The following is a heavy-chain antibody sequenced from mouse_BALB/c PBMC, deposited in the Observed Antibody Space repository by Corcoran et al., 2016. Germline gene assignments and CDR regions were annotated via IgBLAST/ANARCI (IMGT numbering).Heavy chain of an antibody. CDR2: INTYTGEP. D-gene: IGHD2-14*01. CDR1: GYTFTNYG. V-gene: IGHV9-1*02. J-gene: IGHJ2*01. CDR3: ARGYRYYCDY. Sequence: QIQLVQSGPGLKKAGETVKISCKASGYTFTNYGMNWVKQAPGKGLKWMGWINTYTGEPTYVDDFKGRFAFSLDTSASTAYLQINNLKNEDMATYFCARGYRYYCDYWGQGTTLTVSS.